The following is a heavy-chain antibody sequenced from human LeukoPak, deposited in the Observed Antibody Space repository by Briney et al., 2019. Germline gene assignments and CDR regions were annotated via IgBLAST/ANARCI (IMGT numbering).Heavy chain of an antibody. J-gene: IGHJ4*02. CDR3: ATRQQLVVDDY. D-gene: IGHD6-13*01. CDR2: ISGSGVGT. V-gene: IGHV3-23*01. CDR1: GFTFSSYA. Sequence: SGGSLRLSCAASGFTFSSYAMNWVRQAPGQGLEWVSGISGSGVGTYYADSVKGRFTISRDNSKNTLYLQMNSLRAEDTAVYYCATRQQLVVDDYWGQGTLVAVSS.